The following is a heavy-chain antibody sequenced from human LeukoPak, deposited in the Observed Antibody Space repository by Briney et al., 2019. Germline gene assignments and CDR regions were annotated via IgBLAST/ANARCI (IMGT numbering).Heavy chain of an antibody. CDR2: MCGTAGCT. CDR3: ARELFDFDY. J-gene: IGHJ4*02. Sequence: GGSLRLSCQASGFTFYMYAMSWVRQAPGKGLEWVASMCGTAGCTFYPDSVKGRFTISRDNSKNVLYLRMNSLTAEDTAIYYCARELFDFDYWGQGTLVTVSS. CDR1: GFTFYMYA. V-gene: IGHV3-23*01. D-gene: IGHD3-10*01.